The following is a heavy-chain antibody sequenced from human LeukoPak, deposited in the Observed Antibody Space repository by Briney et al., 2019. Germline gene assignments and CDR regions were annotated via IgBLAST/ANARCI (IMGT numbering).Heavy chain of an antibody. CDR2: INHSGST. CDR1: GGSFSGYY. CDR3: ARGITIFGVVLDY. Sequence: SETLSLTCAVYGGSFSGYYWSWIRQPPGKGLEWIGEINHSGSTNYNPSLKSRVTISVDTPKNQFSLKLSSVTAADTAVYYCARGITIFGVVLDYWGQGTLVTVSS. J-gene: IGHJ4*02. V-gene: IGHV4-34*01. D-gene: IGHD3-3*01.